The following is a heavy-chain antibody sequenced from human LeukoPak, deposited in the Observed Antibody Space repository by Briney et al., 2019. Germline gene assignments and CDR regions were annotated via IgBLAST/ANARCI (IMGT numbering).Heavy chain of an antibody. CDR3: ARSGGSSGPRHYYYYYMDV. CDR1: GGSISSYY. CDR2: IYYSGST. J-gene: IGHJ6*03. Sequence: SETLSLTCTVSGGSISSYYWSWIRQPPGKGLEWIGYIYYSGSTNYNPPLKSRVTISVDTSKNQYSLKLSSVTAANTAVYYWARSGGSSGPRHYYYYYMDVWGKGTTVTVSS. V-gene: IGHV4-59*01. D-gene: IGHD6-6*01.